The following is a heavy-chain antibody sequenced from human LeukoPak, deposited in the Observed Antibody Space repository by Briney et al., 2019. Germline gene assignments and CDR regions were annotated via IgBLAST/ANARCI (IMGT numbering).Heavy chain of an antibody. CDR3: AASPKLETDY. D-gene: IGHD1-1*01. CDR1: GFTFSSYA. J-gene: IGHJ4*02. Sequence: GGSLRLSCAASGFTFSSYAMSWVRQAPGKGLEWVSAISGSGCSTYYADSVKGRFTISRDNSKNTLYLQMNSLRSEDTAVYYCAASPKLETDYWGQGTLVTVSS. CDR2: ISGSGCST. V-gene: IGHV3-23*01.